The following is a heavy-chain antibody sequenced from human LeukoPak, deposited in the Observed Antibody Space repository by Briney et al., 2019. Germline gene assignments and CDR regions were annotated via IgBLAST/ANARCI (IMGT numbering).Heavy chain of an antibody. Sequence: GASVRVSCKASGYTFPSYFMHWVGQAPGQGVEWMGLINPPGGSTTYPQKFQCLVTMTRDPSTSTVYMELSSLRSDDTAVYYCARTAARRFDYWGQGTLVTVSS. D-gene: IGHD6-6*01. CDR2: INPPGGST. J-gene: IGHJ4*02. CDR1: GYTFPSYF. CDR3: ARTAARRFDY. V-gene: IGHV1-46*01.